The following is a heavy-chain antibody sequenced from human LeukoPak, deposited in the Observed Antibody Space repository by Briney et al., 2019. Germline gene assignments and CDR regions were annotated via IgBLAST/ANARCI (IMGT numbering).Heavy chain of an antibody. Sequence: SETLSLTCTVSGGSISSGSYYLSWIRQPAGKGLEWIGRIYTSGSTNYNPSLKSRVTISVDTSKNQFPLKLSSVTAADTAVYYCARDRGKYYYDSSGYYPFDYWGQGTLVTVSS. CDR3: ARDRGKYYYDSSGYYPFDY. CDR1: GGSISSGSYY. J-gene: IGHJ4*02. CDR2: IYTSGST. D-gene: IGHD3-22*01. V-gene: IGHV4-61*02.